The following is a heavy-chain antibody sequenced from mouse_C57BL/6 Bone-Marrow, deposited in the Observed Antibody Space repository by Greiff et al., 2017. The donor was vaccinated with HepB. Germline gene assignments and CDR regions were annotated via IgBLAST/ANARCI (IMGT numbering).Heavy chain of an antibody. CDR3: ARSYDYDAWFAY. J-gene: IGHJ3*01. Sequence: VQRVESGPGLVQPSQSLSITCTVSGFSLTSYGVHWVRQSPGKGLEWLGVIWSGGSTDYNAAFISRLSISKDNSKSQVFFKMNSLQADDTAIYYCARSYDYDAWFAYWGQGTLVTVSA. CDR1: GFSLTSYG. D-gene: IGHD2-4*01. V-gene: IGHV2-2*01. CDR2: IWSGGST.